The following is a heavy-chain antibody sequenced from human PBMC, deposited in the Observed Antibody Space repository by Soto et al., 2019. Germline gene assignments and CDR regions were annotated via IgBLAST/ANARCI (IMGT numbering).Heavy chain of an antibody. CDR3: ARDFQRALDY. J-gene: IGHJ4*02. V-gene: IGHV3-33*01. CDR2: IWHDGSNR. Sequence: GGSLRLSCAASGFTFNSYAMHWVRQAPGKGLEWVALIWHDGSNRYYTDSVKGRFTISRDNSKNTLYLQLNSLRAEDTAVYYCARDFQRALDYWGQGNLVTVSS. CDR1: GFTFNSYA.